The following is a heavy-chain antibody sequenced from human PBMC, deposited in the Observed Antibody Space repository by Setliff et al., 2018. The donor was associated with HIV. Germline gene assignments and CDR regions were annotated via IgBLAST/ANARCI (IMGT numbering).Heavy chain of an antibody. V-gene: IGHV3-48*03. Sequence: GGSLRLSCAASGFTFSGYEMNWVRQAPGKGLEWVSYITGSGNTKDYADSVNGRFTISRDNAKNSLYLQMNSLRAEDTAVYYCAREWKVVVTAVSYFDSWGQGTLVTVSS. CDR2: ITGSGNTK. D-gene: IGHD2-21*02. CDR3: AREWKVVVTAVSYFDS. CDR1: GFTFSGYE. J-gene: IGHJ4*02.